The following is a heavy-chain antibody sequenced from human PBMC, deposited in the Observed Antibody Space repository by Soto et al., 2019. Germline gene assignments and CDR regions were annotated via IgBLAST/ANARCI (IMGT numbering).Heavy chain of an antibody. Sequence: QVQLVESGGGVVQPGRSLRLSCAASGFTFSSYAMHWVRQAPGKGLEWVAGISYDGSNKYYADSVKGRFTISRDNSKNPLYLQMNSLRAEDTAVYYCARGKTGLRGYMDVWGKGTTVTVSS. CDR1: GFTFSSYA. V-gene: IGHV3-30-3*01. CDR3: ARGKTGLRGYMDV. D-gene: IGHD3-9*01. CDR2: ISYDGSNK. J-gene: IGHJ6*03.